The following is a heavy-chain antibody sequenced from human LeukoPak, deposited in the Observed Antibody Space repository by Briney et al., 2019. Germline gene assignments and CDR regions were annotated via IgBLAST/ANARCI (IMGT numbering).Heavy chain of an antibody. D-gene: IGHD1-26*01. J-gene: IGHJ5*02. CDR3: VKANIVGAFDP. Sequence: GGSLRLSCVASGFIFSSYGMHWVRQAPGKGLEWVTFIQYDGNRKHYADSVKGRFTISRDNSKNTLYLQMNSLRAEDTAVYYCVKANIVGAFDPWGQGTLVTVSS. CDR2: IQYDGNRK. V-gene: IGHV3-30*02. CDR1: GFIFSSYG.